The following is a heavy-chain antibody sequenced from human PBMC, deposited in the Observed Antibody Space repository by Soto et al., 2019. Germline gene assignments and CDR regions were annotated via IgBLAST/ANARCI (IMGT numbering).Heavy chain of an antibody. J-gene: IGHJ5*02. D-gene: IGHD5-18*01. CDR3: ARWGVDTAMVTEWFDP. Sequence: PSETLSLTCTVSGGSISSGGYYWSWIRQHPGKGLEWIGYIYYSGSTNYNPSLKSRVTMSVDTSKNQFSLKLSSVTAADTAVYYCARWGVDTAMVTEWFDPWGQGTLVTVSS. CDR1: GGSISSGGYY. CDR2: IYYSGST. V-gene: IGHV4-61*08.